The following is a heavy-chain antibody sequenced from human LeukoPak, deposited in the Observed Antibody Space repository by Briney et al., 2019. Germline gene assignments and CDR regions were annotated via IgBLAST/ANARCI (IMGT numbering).Heavy chain of an antibody. CDR1: GGSISTYY. Sequence: SETLSLTCTVSGGSISTYYWSWIRQPPGKGLEWIGYIYHSGSTYYNPSLKSRVTISVDRSKNQFSLKLSSVTAADTAVYYCARHLRPSYYFDYWGQGTLVTVSS. CDR2: IYHSGST. V-gene: IGHV4-59*08. J-gene: IGHJ4*02. CDR3: ARHLRPSYYFDY.